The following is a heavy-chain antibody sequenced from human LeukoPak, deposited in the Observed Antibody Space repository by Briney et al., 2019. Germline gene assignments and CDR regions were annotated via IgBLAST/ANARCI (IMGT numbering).Heavy chain of an antibody. D-gene: IGHD3-22*01. J-gene: IGHJ4*02. CDR1: GYIFTAYY. CDR3: ARDRPGYSDDFDY. Sequence: ASVKVSCKASGYIFTAYYIYWVRQAPGQGLEWMGWINPNSGGTNYAQKFQGRVTMTRDTSISTAYMELSRLRSNDTAVYYCARDRPGYSDDFDYWGQGTLVTVSS. CDR2: INPNSGGT. V-gene: IGHV1-2*02.